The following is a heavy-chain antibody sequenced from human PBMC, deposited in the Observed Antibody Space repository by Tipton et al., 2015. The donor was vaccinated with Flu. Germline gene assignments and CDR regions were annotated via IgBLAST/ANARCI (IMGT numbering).Heavy chain of an antibody. CDR2: IYYSGST. J-gene: IGHJ6*03. D-gene: IGHD3-16*01. CDR3: ARSDGGSVYYYYYMDV. V-gene: IGHV4-39*07. CDR1: GGSISSSSYY. Sequence: GLVKPSETLSLTCTVSGGSISSSSYYWGWIRQPPGKGLEWIGSIYYSGSTYYDPSLKSRVTISVDTSKNQFSLKLSSVTAADTAVYYCARSDGGSVYYYYYMDVWGKGTTVTVSS.